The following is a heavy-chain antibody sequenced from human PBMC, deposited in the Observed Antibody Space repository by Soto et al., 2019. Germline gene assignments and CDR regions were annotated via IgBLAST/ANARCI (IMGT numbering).Heavy chain of an antibody. CDR1: GGSISSGDYY. CDR3: AGLKYFHSSDYLVQ. J-gene: IGHJ4*02. D-gene: IGHD3-22*01. Sequence: SETLSPTCTVSGGSISSGDYYWSWIRQPPGKGLEWIGYIYYSGSTYYNPSLKSRVTISVDTSKNQFPLKLSSVTAADTAVYYCAGLKYFHSSDYLVQWGQGTRGTSPQ. CDR2: IYYSGST. V-gene: IGHV4-30-4*01.